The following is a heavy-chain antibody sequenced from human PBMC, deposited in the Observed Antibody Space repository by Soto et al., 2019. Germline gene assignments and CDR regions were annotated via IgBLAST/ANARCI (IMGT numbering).Heavy chain of an antibody. J-gene: IGHJ4*02. Sequence: EVQLLESGGGLVQPGGSLRLSCAASGFTFSTYWMSWVRQAPGKGLEWLANIKYDESEKYYVDSVKGRFTISRDNAKNSLYLQMNSLRVEDTAVYYCAREWGSSSGRGSDYWGQGNLVTVSS. CDR2: IKYDESEK. V-gene: IGHV3-7*01. CDR3: AREWGSSSGRGSDY. D-gene: IGHD6-6*01. CDR1: GFTFSTYW.